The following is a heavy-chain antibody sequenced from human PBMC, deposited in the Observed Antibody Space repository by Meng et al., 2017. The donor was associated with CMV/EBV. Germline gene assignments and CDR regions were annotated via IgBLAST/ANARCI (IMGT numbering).Heavy chain of an antibody. Sequence: GESLKISCAASGFTFSSYAMHWVRQAPGKGLEWVAVISYDGSNKYYADSVKGRFTISRDNSKNTLYLQMNSLRAEDTAVYYCARGPTPHAYWGQGTLVTVSS. CDR2: ISYDGSNK. V-gene: IGHV3-30-3*01. J-gene: IGHJ4*02. CDR1: GFTFSSYA. CDR3: ARGPTPHAY.